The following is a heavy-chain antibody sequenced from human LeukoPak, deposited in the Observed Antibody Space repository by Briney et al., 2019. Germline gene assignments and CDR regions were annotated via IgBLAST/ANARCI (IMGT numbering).Heavy chain of an antibody. J-gene: IGHJ4*02. Sequence: GESLQSSSKGSGYRFTNYWISWVRQMPGKGLEWMGRIDPSDSYTKYSPSFQGHVTISADKSISTAYLQWSSLKASDTAMYYCARHDDSAMITPYHYWGQGTLVSVSS. CDR2: IDPSDSYT. CDR1: GYRFTNYW. D-gene: IGHD5-18*01. CDR3: ARHDDSAMITPYHY. V-gene: IGHV5-10-1*01.